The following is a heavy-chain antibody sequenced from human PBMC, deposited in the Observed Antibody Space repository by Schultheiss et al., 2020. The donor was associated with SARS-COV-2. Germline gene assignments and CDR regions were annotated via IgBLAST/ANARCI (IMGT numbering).Heavy chain of an antibody. CDR2: ISVSGGNT. CDR3: VQDQEIAIRYFDWATPPLHH. D-gene: IGHD3-9*01. J-gene: IGHJ5*02. V-gene: IGHV3-23*01. CDR1: GFTFSSDA. Sequence: GESLKISCAGSGFTFSSDAMSWVRQAPGKGLEWVSGISVSGGNTYYADSVKGRFIISRDNSRNTVYLQLNSLRAEDTAVYHCVQDQEIAIRYFDWATPPLHHWGQGTLVTVSS.